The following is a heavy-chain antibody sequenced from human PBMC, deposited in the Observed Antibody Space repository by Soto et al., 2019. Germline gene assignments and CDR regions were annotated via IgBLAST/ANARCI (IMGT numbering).Heavy chain of an antibody. CDR2: ISGSGGST. Sequence: PGGSLRLSCAASGFTFSSYAMSWVRQAPGKGLEWVSAISGSGGSTYYADSVKGRFTISRDNSKNTLYLQMNSLRAEDTAVYYCAKDMREYSGYRNAFDIWGQGTMVTVSS. CDR1: GFTFSSYA. D-gene: IGHD5-12*01. J-gene: IGHJ3*02. V-gene: IGHV3-23*01. CDR3: AKDMREYSGYRNAFDI.